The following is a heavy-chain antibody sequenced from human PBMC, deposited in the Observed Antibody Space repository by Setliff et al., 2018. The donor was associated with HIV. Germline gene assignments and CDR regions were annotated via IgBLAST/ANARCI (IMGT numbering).Heavy chain of an antibody. CDR3: AREGLLVTTVGGAYWYHGMDV. J-gene: IGHJ6*02. CDR2: IYSGGGT. V-gene: IGHV3-53*05. D-gene: IGHD4-4*01. Sequence: GGSLRLSCAASGFSVSSDYMAWVRQAPGKGLEWLSFIYSGGGTYYGDSVKVRFTITRDDSKNTIYLQMNSLRIEDTAVYYCAREGLLVTTVGGAYWYHGMDVWGQGTTVTVSS. CDR1: GFSVSSDY.